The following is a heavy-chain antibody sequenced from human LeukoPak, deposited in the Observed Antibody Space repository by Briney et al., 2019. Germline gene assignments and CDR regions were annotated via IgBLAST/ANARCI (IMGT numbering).Heavy chain of an antibody. D-gene: IGHD6-6*01. J-gene: IGHJ4*02. V-gene: IGHV4-59*11. CDR3: AREMQLAHDH. CDR1: GGSISSHY. Sequence: SETLSLTCTVSGGSISSHYWSWIRQAPGKGLEWIGYIYYSGSTNYNPSLKSRVTISVDPSKNQFALKQSSVTAADTAVYYCAREMQLAHDHWGQGTLVTVSS. CDR2: IYYSGST.